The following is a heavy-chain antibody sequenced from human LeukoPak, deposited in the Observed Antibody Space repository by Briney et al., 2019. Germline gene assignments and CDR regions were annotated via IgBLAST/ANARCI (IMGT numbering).Heavy chain of an antibody. D-gene: IGHD3-16*02. V-gene: IGHV1-2*02. Sequence: WASVKVSCKPSGYTFIHHYIHWVRQAPGQGLEWMGWINPNNDDTNYAEKFQGRVTMTTDTSISTVYMELTRLRSDDTAMYYCVRIYPGPDYWGQGTLVTVSS. CDR1: GYTFIHHY. CDR2: INPNNDDT. CDR3: VRIYPGPDY. J-gene: IGHJ4*02.